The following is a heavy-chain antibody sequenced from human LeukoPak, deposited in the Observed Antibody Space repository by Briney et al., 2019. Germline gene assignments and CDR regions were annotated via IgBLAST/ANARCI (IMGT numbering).Heavy chain of an antibody. Sequence: SETLSLTCAVYGGSFSDYFWSWLRQPPGMGVEWIGEVNHSGRTNYNQSLKRGVTISEDTSKKKFFLKRRSGTAADTAVYYCARGLRRRSMIAVPRRALWFDLWGQGTPVTVSS. CDR1: GGSFSDYF. D-gene: IGHD3-22*01. CDR2: VNHSGRT. V-gene: IGHV4-34*01. CDR3: ARGLRRRSMIAVPRRALWFDL. J-gene: IGHJ5*02.